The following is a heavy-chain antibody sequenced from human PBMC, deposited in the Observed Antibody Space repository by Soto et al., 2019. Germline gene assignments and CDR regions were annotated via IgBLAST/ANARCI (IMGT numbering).Heavy chain of an antibody. CDR3: ARVYTMVRGVISPEFDY. D-gene: IGHD3-10*01. J-gene: IGHJ4*02. Sequence: ASVKVSCKASGYTFTSYAISWVRQAPGQGLEWMGWISAYNGNTNYAQKLQGRVTMTTDTSTSTAYMELSSLRSEDTAVYYCARVYTMVRGVISPEFDYWGQGTLVTVSS. CDR2: ISAYNGNT. V-gene: IGHV1-18*01. CDR1: GYTFTSYA.